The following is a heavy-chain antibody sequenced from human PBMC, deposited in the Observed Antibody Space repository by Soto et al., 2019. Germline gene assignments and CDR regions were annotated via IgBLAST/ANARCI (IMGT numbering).Heavy chain of an antibody. V-gene: IGHV3-23*01. D-gene: IGHD1-26*01. CDR3: AKGQATGSFSPVDY. Sequence: EVQLLDSGGGLVQPGGSLRLSCAASGFTFSSFAMSWVRQAPGKGLEWVSSITDNAYRTYYADSVKGRFTISRDNSKNTLFLQMSGLGAEVTAIYYCAKGQATGSFSPVDYWGQGTVVTVSS. J-gene: IGHJ4*02. CDR1: GFTFSSFA. CDR2: ITDNAYRT.